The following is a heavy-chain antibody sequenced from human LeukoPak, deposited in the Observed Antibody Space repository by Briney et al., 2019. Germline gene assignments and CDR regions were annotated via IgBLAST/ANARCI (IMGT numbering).Heavy chain of an antibody. CDR2: IYYSGST. D-gene: IGHD3-10*01. V-gene: IGHV4-59*01. CDR3: ARSSHLWFGELIYAFDI. Sequence: PSETLSLTCTVSGGSISSYYWSWIRQPSGKGLEWIGYIYYSGSTNYNPSLKSRVTISVDTSKNQFSLKLSSGTAADTAVYYCARSSHLWFGELIYAFDIWGQGTMVTVSS. J-gene: IGHJ3*02. CDR1: GGSISSYY.